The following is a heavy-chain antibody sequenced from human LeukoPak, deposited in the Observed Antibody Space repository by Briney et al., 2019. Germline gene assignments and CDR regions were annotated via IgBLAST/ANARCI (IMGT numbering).Heavy chain of an antibody. Sequence: GASVTVSCTASGYTFAIYGITWVGQAPGQGREWMGWISANNGDTNYAQKLQDRVTMTADTSTNTGYLELRSLTSNDTAVYYCARSYFYDLWGQGTLVTVSS. CDR1: GYTFAIYG. V-gene: IGHV1-18*01. J-gene: IGHJ4*02. CDR3: ARSYFYDL. CDR2: ISANNGDT. D-gene: IGHD3-22*01.